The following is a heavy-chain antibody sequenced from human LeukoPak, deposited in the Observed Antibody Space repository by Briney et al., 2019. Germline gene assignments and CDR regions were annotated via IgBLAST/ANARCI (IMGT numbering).Heavy chain of an antibody. Sequence: SETLSLTCTVSSGSIRSSSYYWCWIRQRPGKGLEWIGSIFYSGSTYYNPSLKSRVTMSVDTSKNQFSLKLSSVTAADTAVYYCATADFYFQYWGQGTLVTVSS. CDR3: ATADFYFQY. D-gene: IGHD3/OR15-3a*01. J-gene: IGHJ1*01. CDR2: IFYSGST. V-gene: IGHV4-39*01. CDR1: SGSIRSSSYY.